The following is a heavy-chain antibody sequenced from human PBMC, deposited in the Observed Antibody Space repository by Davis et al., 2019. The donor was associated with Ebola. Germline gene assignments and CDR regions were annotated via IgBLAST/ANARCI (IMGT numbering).Heavy chain of an antibody. V-gene: IGHV3-48*04. CDR3: ARDQEYSSY. Sequence: GESLKISCAASGFTFSSYSMNWVRQAPGKGLEWVSYISSSSSTIYYADSVKGRFTISRDNAKNSLYLQMNSLRAEDTAVYYCARDQEYSSYWGQGTLVTVSS. CDR2: ISSSSSTI. CDR1: GFTFSSYS. J-gene: IGHJ4*02. D-gene: IGHD6-6*01.